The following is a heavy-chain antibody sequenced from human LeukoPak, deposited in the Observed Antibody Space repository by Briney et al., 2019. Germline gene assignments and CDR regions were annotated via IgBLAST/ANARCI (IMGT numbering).Heavy chain of an antibody. V-gene: IGHV3-23*01. CDR3: AKYYYGSGSYYKGLDY. CDR2: ISGSGGST. Sequence: GGTLRLSCAASGFTFSSYGMSWVRQAPGKGLEWVSVISGSGGSTYHADSVKGRFTISRDNSKNTLYLQMNSLRAEDTAVYYCAKYYYGSGSYYKGLDYWGQGTLVTVSS. D-gene: IGHD3-10*01. J-gene: IGHJ4*02. CDR1: GFTFSSYG.